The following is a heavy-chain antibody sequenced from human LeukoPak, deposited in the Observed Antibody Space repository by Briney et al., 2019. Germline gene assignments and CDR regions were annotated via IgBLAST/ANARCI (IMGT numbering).Heavy chain of an antibody. D-gene: IGHD3-3*01. CDR3: AGRYYDFWSGPVDAFDI. V-gene: IGHV4-59*08. Sequence: PSETLSLTCTVSGGSISSYYWSWIRQPPGKGLEWIGYIYYSGSTNYNPSLKSRVTISVGTSKNQFSLKLSSVTAADTAVYYCAGRYYDFWSGPVDAFDIWGQGTMVTVSS. CDR2: IYYSGST. CDR1: GGSISSYY. J-gene: IGHJ3*02.